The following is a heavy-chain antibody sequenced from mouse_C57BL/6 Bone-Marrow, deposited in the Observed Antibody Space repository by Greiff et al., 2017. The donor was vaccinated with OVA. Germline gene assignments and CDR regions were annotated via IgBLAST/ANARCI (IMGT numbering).Heavy chain of an antibody. V-gene: IGHV14-3*01. CDR1: GFNIKNTY. CDR3: ASPDYDKRTWFAY. Sequence: EVQLQQSVAELVRPGASVKLSCTASGFNIKNTYMHWVKQRPEQGLEWIGRIDPANGNTKYAPKFQGKATITADTSSNTAYLQLSSLTSEDTAIYYCASPDYDKRTWFAYWGQGTLVTVSA. J-gene: IGHJ3*01. CDR2: IDPANGNT. D-gene: IGHD2-4*01.